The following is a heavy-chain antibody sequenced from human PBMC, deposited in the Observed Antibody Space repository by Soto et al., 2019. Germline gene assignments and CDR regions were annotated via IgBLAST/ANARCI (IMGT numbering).Heavy chain of an antibody. J-gene: IGHJ6*02. Sequence: ASVKVSCKVSGYTFTSDHIHWVRQAPGQGLEWMGIIDPSGGTTNSARMLQGRLSMTRDTSTSTVYMDLSSLTSQDTAVYYCARSPGNHYGLDPWGQGTTVTVSS. CDR2: IDPSGGTT. CDR3: ARSPGNHYGLDP. CDR1: GYTFTSDH. V-gene: IGHV1-46*01.